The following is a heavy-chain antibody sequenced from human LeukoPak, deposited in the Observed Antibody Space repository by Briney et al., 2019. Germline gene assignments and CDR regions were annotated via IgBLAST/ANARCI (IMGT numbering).Heavy chain of an antibody. Sequence: SETLSLTCTVSGDSVNSGSSYWTWTRQPPGKGLEWIGSIYYSGSTNYNPSLKCRVTISLDTSNNHLSLKLTSVTAADTAVYYCARKFDAWGQGTLLTVSS. CDR1: GDSVNSGSSY. J-gene: IGHJ5*02. V-gene: IGHV4-61*03. CDR3: ARKFDA. CDR2: IYYSGST.